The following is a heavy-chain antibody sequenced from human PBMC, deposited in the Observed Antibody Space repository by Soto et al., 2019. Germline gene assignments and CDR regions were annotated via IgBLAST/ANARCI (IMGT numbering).Heavy chain of an antibody. CDR2: IYWDDDK. Sequence: QITLKESGPTLVKPTQTLTLTCTFSGLSLSTSGVGVGWIRQPPGKALEWLALIYWDDDKRYSPSLKSRLTITKDTSKNQVVLTMTNMDPVDTATYYCAHSHVDIVAPPFFDYWGQGTLVTVSS. CDR3: AHSHVDIVAPPFFDY. V-gene: IGHV2-5*02. J-gene: IGHJ4*02. CDR1: GLSLSTSGVG. D-gene: IGHD5-12*01.